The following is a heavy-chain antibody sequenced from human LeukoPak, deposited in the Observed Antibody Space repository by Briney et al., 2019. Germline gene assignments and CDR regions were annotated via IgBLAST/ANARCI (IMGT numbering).Heavy chain of an antibody. D-gene: IGHD3-22*01. V-gene: IGHV3-7*01. CDR2: IKEDGSEK. CDR3: ARDFPYYYDTIGYYSDY. Sequence: PGGSLRLSCVGSGFTFDNYWMSWVRQAPGKGLEWVANIKEDGSEKYYVDSVKGRFTISRDNAKNSLYLQMNSLRAEDTAVYYCARDFPYYYDTIGYYSDYWGQGTLVTVSS. J-gene: IGHJ4*02. CDR1: GFTFDNYW.